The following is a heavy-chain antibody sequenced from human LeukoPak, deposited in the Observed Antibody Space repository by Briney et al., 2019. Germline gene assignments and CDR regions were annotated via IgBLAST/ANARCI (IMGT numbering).Heavy chain of an antibody. Sequence: PGGSLRLSCVASGFTFNTYWMTWVRQAPGKGLEWVANIKQDGSEKYYVDSVKGRFTISRDNAKNSLYLQMNSLRAEDTAVYYCAREKAVAFDYLGQGTLVTVSS. V-gene: IGHV3-7*01. CDR3: AREKAVAFDY. J-gene: IGHJ4*02. CDR1: GFTFNTYW. CDR2: IKQDGSEK. D-gene: IGHD6-19*01.